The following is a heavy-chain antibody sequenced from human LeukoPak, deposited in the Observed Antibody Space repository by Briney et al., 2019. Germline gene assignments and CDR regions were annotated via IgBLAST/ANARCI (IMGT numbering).Heavy chain of an antibody. D-gene: IGHD4-11*01. V-gene: IGHV1-46*01. J-gene: IGHJ3*02. Sequence: ASVKVSCKASGYSFTKYDLSWVRQAPGQGLEWMGIINPSGGSTSYAQKFQGRVTMTRDTSTSTVYMELSSLRSEDTAVYYCAREGLDSNYGGSIDAFDIWGQGTMVTVSS. CDR3: AREGLDSNYGGSIDAFDI. CDR2: INPSGGST. CDR1: GYSFTKYD.